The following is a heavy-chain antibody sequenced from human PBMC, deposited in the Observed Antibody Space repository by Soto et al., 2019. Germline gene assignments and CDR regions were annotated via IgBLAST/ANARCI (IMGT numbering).Heavy chain of an antibody. D-gene: IGHD3-16*02. J-gene: IGHJ6*02. CDR2: MNPNSGNT. Sequence: ASVKVSCKASGYTFTSYDINWLRQATGQGLEWMGWMNPNSGNTGYAQKFQGRVTMTRNTSISTAYMELSSLRSEDTAVYYCARGPYDYVWGSYRYIYYYYGMDVWGQGTTVTVSS. V-gene: IGHV1-8*01. CDR3: ARGPYDYVWGSYRYIYYYYGMDV. CDR1: GYTFTSYD.